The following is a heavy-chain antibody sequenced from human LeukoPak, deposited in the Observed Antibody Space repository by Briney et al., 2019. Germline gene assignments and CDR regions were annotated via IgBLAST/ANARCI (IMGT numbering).Heavy chain of an antibody. Sequence: SVKVSCKASGHPFGGFYIHWLRQAPGQGLEWMGGIIPIFGTANYAQKFQGRVTITADESTSTAYMELSSLRSEDTAVYYCARTRWLQYYYYYMDVWGKGTTVTVSS. V-gene: IGHV1-69*13. CDR3: ARTRWLQYYYYYMDV. D-gene: IGHD5-24*01. CDR2: IIPIFGTA. CDR1: GHPFGGFY. J-gene: IGHJ6*03.